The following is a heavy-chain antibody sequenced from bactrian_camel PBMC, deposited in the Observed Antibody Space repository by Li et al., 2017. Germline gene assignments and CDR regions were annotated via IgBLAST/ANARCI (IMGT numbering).Heavy chain of an antibody. CDR3: AADTVNLQMARWYTY. D-gene: IGHD1*01. CDR2: LWPGNGGI. J-gene: IGHJ4*01. CDR1: GYTYSTYC. V-gene: IGHV3S1*01. Sequence: QVQLVESGGGSVQPGGSLRLSCTASGYTYSTYCMGWFRQAPGKERERVAGLWPGNGGIYYPDTVKGRFTISRDNAKNTLFLQMNSLRIEDTAMYYCAADTVNLQMARWYTYWGQGTQVTVS.